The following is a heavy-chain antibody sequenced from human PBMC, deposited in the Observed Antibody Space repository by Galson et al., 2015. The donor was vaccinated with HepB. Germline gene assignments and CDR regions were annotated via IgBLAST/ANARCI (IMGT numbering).Heavy chain of an antibody. J-gene: IGHJ4*02. CDR2: ISYDGSNK. D-gene: IGHD5-18*01. Sequence: SLRLSCAASGFTFSSYAMHWVRQAPGKGLEWVAVISYDGSNKYYADSVKGRFTISRDNSKNTLYLQMNSLRAEDTAVYYCASGGYSYGQGFDYWGQGTLVTVSS. CDR3: ASGGYSYGQGFDY. V-gene: IGHV3-30*04. CDR1: GFTFSSYA.